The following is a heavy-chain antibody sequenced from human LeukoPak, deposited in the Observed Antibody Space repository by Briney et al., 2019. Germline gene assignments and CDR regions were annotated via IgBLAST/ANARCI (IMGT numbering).Heavy chain of an antibody. Sequence: GRSLRLSCAASGFTFSSYAMHWVRQAPGKGLEWVAVISYDGSNKYYADSVKGRFTISRDNSKNTLYLQMNSLRAEDTAVYYCARGGYSSSWYDALGYWGQGTLVTVSS. J-gene: IGHJ4*02. V-gene: IGHV3-30-3*01. CDR2: ISYDGSNK. D-gene: IGHD6-13*01. CDR1: GFTFSSYA. CDR3: ARGGYSSSWYDALGY.